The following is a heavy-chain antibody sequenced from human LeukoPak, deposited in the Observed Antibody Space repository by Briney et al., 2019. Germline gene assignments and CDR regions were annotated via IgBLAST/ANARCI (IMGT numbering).Heavy chain of an antibody. CDR3: ARYSSSPIHGFDY. Sequence: SETLSLTCTVSGGSISSSSYYWGWIRQPPGKGLEWIGSIYYSGSTYYNPSLKSRVTISVDTSKNQFSLKLSSVTAADTAVYYCARYSSSPIHGFDYWGQGTLVTVSS. J-gene: IGHJ4*02. CDR2: IYYSGST. V-gene: IGHV4-39*07. D-gene: IGHD6-13*01. CDR1: GGSISSSSYY.